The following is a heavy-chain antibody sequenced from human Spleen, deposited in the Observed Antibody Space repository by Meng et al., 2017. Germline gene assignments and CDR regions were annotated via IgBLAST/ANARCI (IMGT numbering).Heavy chain of an antibody. J-gene: IGHJ4*02. CDR2: IRSSNSYV. D-gene: IGHD3-9*01. V-gene: IGHV3-21*01. Sequence: GESLKISCAASGFTFSSSSMTWVRQAPGKGLEWVSSIRSSNSYVYYVDSVKGRFTISRDKFKNTVYLQMNGLRTGDTAMYYCATSDGILTGDNGNTVMGGYFDYWGQGTLVTVSS. CDR1: GFTFSSSS. CDR3: ATSDGILTGDNGNTVMGGYFDY.